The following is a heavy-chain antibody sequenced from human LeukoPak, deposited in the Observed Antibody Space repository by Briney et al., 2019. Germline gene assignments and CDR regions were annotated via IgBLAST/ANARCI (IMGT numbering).Heavy chain of an antibody. J-gene: IGHJ4*02. CDR2: IKQDGSEK. V-gene: IGHV3-7*01. Sequence: GGSLRLSCAASGFTFSSYWMSWVRQAPGKGLEWVANIKQDGSEKYYVDSVKGQFTTSRDNAKNSLYLQMNSLRAEDTAVYYCARDRGGRYCSSTSCHIRDYWGQGTLVTVSS. CDR3: ARDRGGRYCSSTSCHIRDY. CDR1: GFTFSSYW. D-gene: IGHD2-2*02.